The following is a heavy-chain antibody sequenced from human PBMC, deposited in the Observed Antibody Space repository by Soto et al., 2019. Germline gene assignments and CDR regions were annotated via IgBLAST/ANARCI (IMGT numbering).Heavy chain of an antibody. V-gene: IGHV3-23*01. CDR3: AKDVGGHYCTPTSCLYFFHS. Sequence: GGSTRLSCAASGFSFTNYAMNWVRQEPGQGLEWVSTISDSGSTYYADSVKGRFTISRDNSKNTLYLQMKSLRAEDTAVYFCAKDVGGHYCTPTSCLYFFHSWGRGTLVTVSS. CDR1: GFSFTNYA. CDR2: ISDSGST. J-gene: IGHJ4*02. D-gene: IGHD2-2*01.